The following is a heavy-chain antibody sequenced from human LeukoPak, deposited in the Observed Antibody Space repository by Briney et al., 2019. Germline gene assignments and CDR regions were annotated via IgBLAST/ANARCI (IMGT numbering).Heavy chain of an antibody. Sequence: GGSLRLSCVASGFTFSDYHINWVRQAPGKGLEWDSSISSSSTHIYYADSVRGRFTISRDDAKNSLYLQMNSLRAEDTALYYCARRLCGGDCYDYCGQGTLVTVSS. J-gene: IGHJ4*02. V-gene: IGHV3-21*01. CDR1: GFTFSDYH. CDR2: ISSSSTHI. CDR3: ARRLCGGDCYDY. D-gene: IGHD2-21*01.